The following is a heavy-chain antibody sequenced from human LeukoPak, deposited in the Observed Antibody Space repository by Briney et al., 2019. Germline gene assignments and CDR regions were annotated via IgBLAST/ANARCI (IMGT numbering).Heavy chain of an antibody. Sequence: ASVKVSCKASGGTLSSYAISWVRQAPGQGLEWMGRIIPILGIANYAQKFQGRVTITADKSTSTAYMELSSLRSEDTAVYYCARDRLGYYDFWSGYESRGDYWGQGTLVTVSS. CDR3: ARDRLGYYDFWSGYESRGDY. V-gene: IGHV1-69*04. CDR2: IIPILGIA. J-gene: IGHJ4*02. D-gene: IGHD3-3*01. CDR1: GGTLSSYA.